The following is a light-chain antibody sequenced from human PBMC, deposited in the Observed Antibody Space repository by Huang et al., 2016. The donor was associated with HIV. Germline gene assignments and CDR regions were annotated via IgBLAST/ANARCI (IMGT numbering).Light chain of an antibody. CDR3: HQYYSIPQT. CDR2: WAS. J-gene: IGKJ1*01. CDR1: QSLSYISNSKNY. V-gene: IGKV4-1*01. Sequence: DIVVTQSPASLALSLGERATINCTSSQSLSYISNSKNYLNWYHGQPGQPPKLLMYWASTRESGVPDRVSGSGSGTDFTLTISSLQAEDVAVYYCHQYYSIPQTFGQGTKVEV.